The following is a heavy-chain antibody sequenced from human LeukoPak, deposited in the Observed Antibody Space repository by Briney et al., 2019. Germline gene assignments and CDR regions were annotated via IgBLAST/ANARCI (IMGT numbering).Heavy chain of an antibody. CDR1: GYTFTVYY. D-gene: IGHD5-18*01. J-gene: IGHJ4*02. V-gene: IGHV1-2*02. CDR2: INPNSGGT. CDR3: ARGPYGDTAMVIDFDY. Sequence: ASVKVSFTASGYTFTVYYMHWVRQAPGQGLEGVGWINPNSGGTNYAQKFQGRVTMTRDTSISTAYMELSRLRSDDTAVYYCARGPYGDTAMVIDFDYWGQGTLVTVSS.